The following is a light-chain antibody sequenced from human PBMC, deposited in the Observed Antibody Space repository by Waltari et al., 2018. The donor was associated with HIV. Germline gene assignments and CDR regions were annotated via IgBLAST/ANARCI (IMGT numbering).Light chain of an antibody. Sequence: VLTQPASVSGSPGQSITISCTGTSSDVGSYNLVSWYQQHPGKAPKLMIYEGSKRPSGVSNRFSGSKSGNTASLTISGLQAEDEADYYCCSYAGSSTPDVVFGGGTKLTVL. CDR2: EGS. V-gene: IGLV2-23*01. CDR3: CSYAGSSTPDVV. J-gene: IGLJ2*01. CDR1: SSDVGSYNL.